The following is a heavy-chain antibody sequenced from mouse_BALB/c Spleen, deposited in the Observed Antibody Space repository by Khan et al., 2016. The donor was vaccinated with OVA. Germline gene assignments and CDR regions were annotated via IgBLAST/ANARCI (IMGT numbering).Heavy chain of an antibody. V-gene: IGHV1-4*01. CDR3: VRDGAYHRNDGWFAY. CDR1: GYTFTSYT. CDR2: ITPSNGYT. J-gene: IGHJ3*01. D-gene: IGHD2-14*01. Sequence: QVQLQQSGAELARPGASVKMSCKASGYTFTSYTIHWIKLRPGPGLEWIGFITPSNGYTNYTQKFKDKATLTADKSSTTVYMQLSSLTSDDSAVYNCVRDGAYHRNDGWFAYWGQGTLVTVSA.